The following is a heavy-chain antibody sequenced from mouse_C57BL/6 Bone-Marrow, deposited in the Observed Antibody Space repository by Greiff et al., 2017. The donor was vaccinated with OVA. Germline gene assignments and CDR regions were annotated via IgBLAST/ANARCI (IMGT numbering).Heavy chain of an antibody. D-gene: IGHD1-1*01. Sequence: VQLQQSGPELVKPGASVKISCKASGYTFTDYYMNWVKQSHGKSLEWIGDINPNNGGTSYNQKFKGKATLTVDKSSSTAYMELRSLTSEDSAVYYCARTAITTVVATKGFAYWGQGTLVTVSA. CDR3: ARTAITTVVATKGFAY. CDR1: GYTFTDYY. V-gene: IGHV1-26*01. J-gene: IGHJ3*01. CDR2: INPNNGGT.